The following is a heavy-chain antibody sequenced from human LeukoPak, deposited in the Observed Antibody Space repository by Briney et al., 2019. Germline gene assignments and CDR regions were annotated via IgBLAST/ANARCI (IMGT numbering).Heavy chain of an antibody. Sequence: PGGSLRLSCAASGFTFSSYGMHWVRQAPGKGLEWVAVISYDGGNKYYADSVKGRFTISRDNSKNTLYLQMNSLRAEDTAVYYCARGYYGSGSPPDYWGQGTLVTVSS. CDR3: ARGYYGSGSPPDY. CDR2: ISYDGGNK. CDR1: GFTFSSYG. V-gene: IGHV3-30*03. J-gene: IGHJ4*02. D-gene: IGHD3-10*01.